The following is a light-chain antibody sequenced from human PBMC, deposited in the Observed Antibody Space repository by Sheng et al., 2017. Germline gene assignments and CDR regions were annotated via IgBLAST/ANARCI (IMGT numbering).Light chain of an antibody. CDR1: LVGNNF. CDR2: EDS. V-gene: IGLV3-1*01. CDR3: QAWDSSRVT. J-gene: IGLJ2*01. Sequence: SSDLIQPPSVSVSPGQTATITCSGSLVGNNFVSWYQHKPGQSPLMVISEDSKRPSGISERFSGSNSGSTATLTISETQDMDEADYYCQAWDSSRVTFGGGTTLTVL.